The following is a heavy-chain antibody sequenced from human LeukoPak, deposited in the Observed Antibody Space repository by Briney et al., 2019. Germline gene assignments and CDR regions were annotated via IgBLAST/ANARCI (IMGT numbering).Heavy chain of an antibody. CDR1: GFSFSSHA. V-gene: IGHV3-30*18. CDR3: AKYCSGGSCYRGLDY. CDR2: ISHDGSNK. J-gene: IGHJ4*02. Sequence: GGSLRLSCAASGFSFSSHAMHWVRQAPGKGLEWVALISHDGSNKYYADSVKGRFTISKDNSKNTLYLQMNSLRTEDTGVYYCAKYCSGGSCYRGLDYWGQGTLVTVSS. D-gene: IGHD2-15*01.